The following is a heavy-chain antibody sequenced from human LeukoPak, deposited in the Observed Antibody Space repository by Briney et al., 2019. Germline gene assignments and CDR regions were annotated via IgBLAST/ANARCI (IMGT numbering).Heavy chain of an antibody. V-gene: IGHV4-59*01. CDR1: GGSISSYH. D-gene: IGHD5-12*01. CDR2: IYSSGST. J-gene: IGHJ3*02. CDR3: ARGNSDYDYAFDI. Sequence: PSEALSLTCTVSGGSISSYHWSWIRQPPGKGLQWIGFIYSSGSTNYNPSLKSRVTISVDASKNQFSLRLSSVTSADTAVYYCARGNSDYDYAFDIWGRGTMVTVSS.